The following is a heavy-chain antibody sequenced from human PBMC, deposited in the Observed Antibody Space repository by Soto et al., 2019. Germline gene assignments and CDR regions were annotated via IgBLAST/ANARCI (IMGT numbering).Heavy chain of an antibody. CDR2: INSAGRT. CDR1: GFTLSSYA. V-gene: IGHV3-23*01. Sequence: EVQLLESGGGLVQPGGSLRLSCAASGFTLSSYAVSWVRQAPGKGLEWVSGINSAGRTFYADSVTGRFTISRDNSKNTLYLQMDSLRAEDTAVYYCAQDTAPQVVWGQGTTVTVSS. J-gene: IGHJ6*02. CDR3: AQDTAPQVV. D-gene: IGHD5-18*01.